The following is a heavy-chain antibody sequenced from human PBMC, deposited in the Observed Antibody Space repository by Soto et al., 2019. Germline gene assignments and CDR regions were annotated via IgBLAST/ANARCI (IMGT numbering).Heavy chain of an antibody. J-gene: IGHJ6*03. CDR1: GGSLSSSIYY. Sequence: PSETLSLTCTVSGGSLSSSIYYWGWIPQPPGKGLEWIGSIYYSGSTYYNPSLKSRVTISVDTSKNQFSLKLSSVTAADTAVYYCARRLLWFGELFYMDVWGKGTTVT. V-gene: IGHV4-39*01. D-gene: IGHD3-10*01. CDR3: ARRLLWFGELFYMDV. CDR2: IYYSGST.